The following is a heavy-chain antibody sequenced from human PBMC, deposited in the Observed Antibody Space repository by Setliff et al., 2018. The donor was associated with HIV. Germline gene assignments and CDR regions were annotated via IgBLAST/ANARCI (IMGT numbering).Heavy chain of an antibody. D-gene: IGHD6-19*01. J-gene: IGHJ4*02. CDR3: AREGGMYGSDHRFDS. Sequence: SVKVSCKTSRATFNTYTFSWVRQAPGRGLEWMGGIIPILGTPNYAQKFQGRVKITADKATSTIYVEVDSLTFDDTAVIYCAREGGMYGSDHRFDSWGQGTPVTVSS. V-gene: IGHV1-69*08. CDR1: RATFNTYT. CDR2: IIPILGTP.